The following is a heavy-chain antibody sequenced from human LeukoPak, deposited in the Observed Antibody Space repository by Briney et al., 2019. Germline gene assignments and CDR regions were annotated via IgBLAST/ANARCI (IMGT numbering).Heavy chain of an antibody. CDR3: AKSNGYGLVDI. CDR1: GGSINIYY. CDR2: IYYSGST. D-gene: IGHD3-10*01. Sequence: SETLSLTCTVSGGSINIYYWSWIRQPAGKGLEWIGSIYYSGSTYYSPSLKSRVTISLDTSRNQFSLKLNSVTAADTAVYYCAKSNGYGLVDIWGQGTMVTVSS. V-gene: IGHV4-4*07. J-gene: IGHJ3*02.